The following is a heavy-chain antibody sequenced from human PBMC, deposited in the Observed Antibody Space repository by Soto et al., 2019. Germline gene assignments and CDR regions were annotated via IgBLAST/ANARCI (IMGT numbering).Heavy chain of an antibody. CDR3: AKNPGYYYDSTGYHFDY. Sequence: GGSLRLSCAASEFTFSNYAMSWVRQAPGKGLEWVSAVSYGGGTTYYADSVKGRFTISRDNSKNTLYLQMNSLRAEDTAVYYCAKNPGYYYDSTGYHFDYWGQGTLVTVSS. V-gene: IGHV3-23*01. D-gene: IGHD3-22*01. J-gene: IGHJ4*02. CDR2: VSYGGGTT. CDR1: EFTFSNYA.